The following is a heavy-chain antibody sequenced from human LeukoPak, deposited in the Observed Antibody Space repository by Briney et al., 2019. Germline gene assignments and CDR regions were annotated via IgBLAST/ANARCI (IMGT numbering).Heavy chain of an antibody. J-gene: IGHJ6*03. V-gene: IGHV3-64*01. CDR2: ISSNGAST. CDR1: GFTFSSYS. Sequence: PGGSLRLSCAASGFTFSSYSMHWVRQAPGKGLEYDLAISSNGASTYYANSVKGRFTISRDNSKNTLYLQMGSLRAEDMAVYYCARRPYYYYYMDVWGKGTTVTVSS. CDR3: ARRPYYYYYMDV.